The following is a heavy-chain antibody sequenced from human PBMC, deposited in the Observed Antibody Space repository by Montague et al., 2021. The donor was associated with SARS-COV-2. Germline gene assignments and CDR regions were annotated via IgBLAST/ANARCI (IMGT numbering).Heavy chain of an antibody. CDR2: ISTSSLYI. D-gene: IGHD5/OR15-5a*01. CDR1: GFTFSEYS. Sequence: SLRLSFSASGFTFSEYSMNWVRQAPGKGLEWVSSISTSSLYIYYAASVKGRFTISRANAKNSLFLQMDSLRAEDTAVYYCARALSASYSVGGDSFDIWGQGTMVTVSS. J-gene: IGHJ3*02. CDR3: ARALSASYSVGGDSFDI. V-gene: IGHV3-21*01.